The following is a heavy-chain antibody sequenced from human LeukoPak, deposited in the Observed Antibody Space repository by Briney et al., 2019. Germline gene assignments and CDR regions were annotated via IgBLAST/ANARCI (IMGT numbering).Heavy chain of an antibody. D-gene: IGHD4-23*01. Sequence: GGSLRLSCAAPGFTFSGYAMSWVRQAPRKGQEWVSGISGRGDNTYYADSVKGRFTISRDNSKNTLRLQMNSLRDEDTAVYYCAKRVQGNTGPFHCWGQGTLASVSS. CDR1: GFTFSGYA. CDR3: AKRVQGNTGPFHC. CDR2: ISGRGDNT. J-gene: IGHJ4*02. V-gene: IGHV3-23*01.